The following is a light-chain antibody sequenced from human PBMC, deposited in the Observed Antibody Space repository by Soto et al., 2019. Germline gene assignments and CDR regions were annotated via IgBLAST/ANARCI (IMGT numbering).Light chain of an antibody. Sequence: DIQMTQSPSSLSTSIGDRVTITCRASQRINIYLNWYQQKPGKAPKLLIYDASTLQSGVPSRYSGSGSGTEFTLTISNLQPDDFATYYCQQYESYSPWTFGQGTKVDIK. CDR2: DAS. J-gene: IGKJ1*01. V-gene: IGKV1-5*01. CDR1: QRINIY. CDR3: QQYESYSPWT.